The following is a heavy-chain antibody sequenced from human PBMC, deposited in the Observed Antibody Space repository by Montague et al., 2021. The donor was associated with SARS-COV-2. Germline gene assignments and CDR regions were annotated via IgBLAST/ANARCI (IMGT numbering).Heavy chain of an antibody. CDR1: GFSLSTSGMC. CDR2: IDWDDDK. D-gene: IGHD1-14*01. J-gene: IGHJ3*02. Sequence: PALVKPTQTLTLTCTFSGFSLSTSGMCVSWIRQPPGKALEWLARIDWDDDKYYSTSLKTRLTISKDTSKNQVVLTMTNMDPVDTATYYCARIRFIDHRNAFDTWGQGTMVTVSS. V-gene: IGHV2-70*11. CDR3: ARIRFIDHRNAFDT.